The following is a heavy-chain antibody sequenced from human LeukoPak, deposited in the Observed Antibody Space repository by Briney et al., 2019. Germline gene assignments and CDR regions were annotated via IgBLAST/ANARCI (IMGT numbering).Heavy chain of an antibody. CDR3: ATTFPYCSEDNCAL. CDR1: GVAIGSSW. Sequence: GGSLRLSCIASGVAIGSSWMSWVRQSPGKRLEWVANVNPGGSVQNYVDSVTGRFTISRDNAKNSLYLQTNNLRADDTAVYYCATTFPYCSEDNCALGGQGTLVTVSS. D-gene: IGHD2-15*01. V-gene: IGHV3-7*01. J-gene: IGHJ1*01. CDR2: VNPGGSVQ.